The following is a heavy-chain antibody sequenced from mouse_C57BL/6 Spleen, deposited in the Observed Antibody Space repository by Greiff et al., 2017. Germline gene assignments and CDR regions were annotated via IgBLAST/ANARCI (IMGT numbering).Heavy chain of an antibody. CDR2: IDPETGGT. CDR1: GYTFTDYE. D-gene: IGHD2-1*01. V-gene: IGHV1-15*01. Sequence: QVQLQQSGAELVRPGASVTLSCKASGYTFTDYEMHWVKQTPVHGLEWIGAIDPETGGTAYNQKFKGKAILTADQSTSTAYMELRSLTSEDSAVYYCTFGNYRYYFDYWGQGTTLTVSS. J-gene: IGHJ2*01. CDR3: TFGNYRYYFDY.